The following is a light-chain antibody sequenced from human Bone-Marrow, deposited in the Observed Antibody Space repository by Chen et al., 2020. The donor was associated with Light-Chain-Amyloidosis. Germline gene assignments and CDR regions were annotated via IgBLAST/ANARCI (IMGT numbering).Light chain of an antibody. J-gene: IGKJ4*01. CDR2: GSY. CDR1: QTISSNY. CDR3: QQYGTSPLT. Sequence: EIVLTQSPGTLSLSPGEGANLSCRASQTISSNYLTWYQKKFGQAPRLLIYGSYSRATGIPDRFTGSGSGTDFTLTINRLEPEDFAMYYCQQYGTSPLTFGGGTKVEIK. V-gene: IGKV3-20*01.